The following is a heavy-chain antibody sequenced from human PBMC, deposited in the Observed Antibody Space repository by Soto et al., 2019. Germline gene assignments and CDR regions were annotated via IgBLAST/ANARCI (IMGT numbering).Heavy chain of an antibody. CDR2: INPNGGGT. V-gene: IGHV1-46*03. D-gene: IGHD4-4*01. Sequence: GASVKVSCKVSGYTFTSYYIHWIRQAPGQGLEWMGIINPNGGGTSYAQKFQGTVTMTRDTSTSTVYMELSSLRSEDTAVYYCARVRDGYSFSYFDFWGQGTLVTVSS. J-gene: IGHJ4*02. CDR3: ARVRDGYSFSYFDF. CDR1: GYTFTSYY.